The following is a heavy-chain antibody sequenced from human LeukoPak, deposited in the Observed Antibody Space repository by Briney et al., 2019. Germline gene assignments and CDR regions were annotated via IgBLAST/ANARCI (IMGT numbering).Heavy chain of an antibody. Sequence: PGGSLRLSCAASGFTFSDYNMNWVRQAPGKGLEWVSSITSCSSYMYYADSVKGRFTISRDNAGNSLYLQMNSLRAEDTAVYYCARGGSSSPVISVHWGQGTLVTVSS. J-gene: IGHJ4*02. D-gene: IGHD6-6*01. CDR2: ITSCSSYM. CDR1: GFTFSDYN. CDR3: ARGGSSSPVISVH. V-gene: IGHV3-21*01.